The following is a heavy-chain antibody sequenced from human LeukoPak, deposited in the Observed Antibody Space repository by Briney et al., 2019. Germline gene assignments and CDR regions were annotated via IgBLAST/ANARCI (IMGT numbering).Heavy chain of an antibody. Sequence: PSETLSLTCTVSGGSISSYYWSWIRQPPGKGLEWIGYIYYSGSTNYNPSLKGRVTISVDTSKNQFSLRLSSVTAADTAVYYCARSEGYYDSSGCFDYWGQGTLVTVSS. CDR3: ARSEGYYDSSGCFDY. D-gene: IGHD3-22*01. J-gene: IGHJ4*02. CDR2: IYYSGST. V-gene: IGHV4-59*08. CDR1: GGSISSYY.